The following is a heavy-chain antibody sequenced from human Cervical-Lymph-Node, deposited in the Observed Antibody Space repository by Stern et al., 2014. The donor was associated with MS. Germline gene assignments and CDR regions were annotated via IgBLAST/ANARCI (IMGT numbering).Heavy chain of an antibody. D-gene: IGHD4-23*01. CDR2: IAYDGSNK. Sequence: VQLVESGGGVVQPGRSLRLSCAASRFTFRNYGMHWVRQAPGKGLEWVAGIAYDGSNKYYADSVKGRFTISRDNSKNTLYLQMNSLRAEDTAVYYCVKDHATVVTNPYYYGMDVWGQGTTVTVSS. CDR1: RFTFRNYG. V-gene: IGHV3-30*18. CDR3: VKDHATVVTNPYYYGMDV. J-gene: IGHJ6*02.